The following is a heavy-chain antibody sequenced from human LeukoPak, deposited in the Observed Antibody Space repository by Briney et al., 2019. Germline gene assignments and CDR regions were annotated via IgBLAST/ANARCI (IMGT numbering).Heavy chain of an antibody. Sequence: GGSLRLSCAASGFTFSNYAMHWVRQAPGKGLEFVSGISSNGGSTYYGNSVEGRFTISRDNSKNTLYLQPGSLRAEDMAVYYCARGLDSGSYYWGQGTLVTVSS. CDR2: ISSNGGST. V-gene: IGHV3-64*01. CDR1: GFTFSNYA. J-gene: IGHJ4*02. D-gene: IGHD1-26*01. CDR3: ARGLDSGSYY.